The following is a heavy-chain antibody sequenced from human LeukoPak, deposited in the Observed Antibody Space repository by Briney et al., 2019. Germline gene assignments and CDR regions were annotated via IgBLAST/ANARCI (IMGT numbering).Heavy chain of an antibody. D-gene: IGHD3-22*01. J-gene: IGHJ4*02. Sequence: ASVKVSCKASGYTFTGYYMHWVRQAPGQGLEWMGWNNPNSGGTNYAQKFQGRVTMTRDTSISTAYMELSRLRSDDTAVYYCARYRWRTTMIGLDYWGQGTLVTVSS. CDR1: GYTFTGYY. CDR3: ARYRWRTTMIGLDY. CDR2: NNPNSGGT. V-gene: IGHV1-2*02.